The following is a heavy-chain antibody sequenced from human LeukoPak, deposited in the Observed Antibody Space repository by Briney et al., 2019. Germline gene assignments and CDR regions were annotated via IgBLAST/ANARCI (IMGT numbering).Heavy chain of an antibody. D-gene: IGHD4-11*01. CDR2: IMPLFGTA. CDR3: ARGPRPTVRGMENWFDP. J-gene: IGHJ5*02. Sequence: SVKVSCKASGYTFTSYGISWVRQAPGQGLEWLGGIMPLFGTAGYAQKFQGRVTITKDESTRTVYLELTSLTSDDTAVYYCARGPRPTVRGMENWFDPWGQGTLVTVSS. V-gene: IGHV1-69*05. CDR1: GYTFTSYG.